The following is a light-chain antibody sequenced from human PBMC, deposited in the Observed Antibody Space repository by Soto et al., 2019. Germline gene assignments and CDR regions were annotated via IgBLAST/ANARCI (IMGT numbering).Light chain of an antibody. CDR1: QGVSSN. CDR3: QQYNKWPYT. Sequence: EIVMTQSPATLAVSLGERAALSCRASQGVSSNFAWYQQKPGQAPRLLIYGASSRATGTPARFSGSGSGTEFTLTISSLQYEDFAVYYCQQYNKWPYTFGLGTKLQMK. J-gene: IGKJ2*01. CDR2: GAS. V-gene: IGKV3-15*01.